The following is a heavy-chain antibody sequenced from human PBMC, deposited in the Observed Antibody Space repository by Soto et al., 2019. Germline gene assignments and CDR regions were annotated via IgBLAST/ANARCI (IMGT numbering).Heavy chain of an antibody. CDR3: ARGSGGLAAAGTFDY. V-gene: IGHV4-4*02. CDR2: IYHSGST. CDR1: GGSIISSNW. D-gene: IGHD6-13*01. J-gene: IGHJ4*02. Sequence: SATLSLTCAVSGGSIISSNWWSWVRLPPGKGLEWIGEIYHSGSTNYNPSLKSRVTISVDKSKNQFSLKLSSVTAADTAVYYCARGSGGLAAAGTFDYWGQGTLVTVSS.